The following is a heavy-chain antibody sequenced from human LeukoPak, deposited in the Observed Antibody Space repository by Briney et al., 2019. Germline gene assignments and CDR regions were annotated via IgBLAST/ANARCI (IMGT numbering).Heavy chain of an antibody. Sequence: SETLSLTCTVSGGSISSSSYYWSWIRQPPGKGLEWIGYIYYSGSTNYNPSLKSRVTISVDTSKNQFSLKLTSVTAADTAAYYCARVEEGYGSGRRENYYYYYMDVWGKGTTVTISS. D-gene: IGHD3-10*01. CDR2: IYYSGST. V-gene: IGHV4-61*01. CDR3: ARVEEGYGSGRRENYYYYYMDV. CDR1: GGSISSSSYY. J-gene: IGHJ6*03.